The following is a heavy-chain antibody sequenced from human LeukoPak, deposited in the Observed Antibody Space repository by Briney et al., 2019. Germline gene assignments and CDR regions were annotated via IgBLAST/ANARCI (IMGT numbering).Heavy chain of an antibody. Sequence: PSETLSLTCAVSGGSISSGGYSWSWIRQPPGKGLEWIGYIYHSGSTYHNPSLKSRVTISVDRSKNQFSLNLSSVTAADTAVYYCAARDILTGLHDYWGQGTLVTVSS. CDR2: IYHSGST. CDR1: GGSISSGGYS. CDR3: AARDILTGLHDY. J-gene: IGHJ4*02. V-gene: IGHV4-30-2*01. D-gene: IGHD3-9*01.